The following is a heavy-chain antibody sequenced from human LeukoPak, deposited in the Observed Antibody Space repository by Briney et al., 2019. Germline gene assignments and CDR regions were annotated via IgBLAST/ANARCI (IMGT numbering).Heavy chain of an antibody. Sequence: SVKVSCKASGGTLSSYAISGVRQAPGQGLEWMGRIIPILGIANYAQKFQGRVTITADKSTSTAYMELSSLRSEDTAVYYCARGNDYGALLDYWGQGTLVTVSS. D-gene: IGHD4-17*01. CDR2: IIPILGIA. J-gene: IGHJ4*02. CDR1: GGTLSSYA. V-gene: IGHV1-69*04. CDR3: ARGNDYGALLDY.